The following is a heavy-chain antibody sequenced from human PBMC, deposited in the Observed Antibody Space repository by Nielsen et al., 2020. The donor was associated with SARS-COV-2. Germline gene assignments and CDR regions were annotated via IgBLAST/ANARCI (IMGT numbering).Heavy chain of an antibody. V-gene: IGHV3-11*03. J-gene: IGHJ6*02. Sequence: WIRQPPGKGLEWVSYISSSSSYTNYADSVKGRFTISRDNAKNSLYLQMNSLRAEDTAVYYCARYYDILTGYYTPRTYYYYGMDVWGQGTTVTVSS. CDR2: ISSSSSYT. D-gene: IGHD3-9*01. CDR3: ARYYDILTGYYTPRTYYYYGMDV.